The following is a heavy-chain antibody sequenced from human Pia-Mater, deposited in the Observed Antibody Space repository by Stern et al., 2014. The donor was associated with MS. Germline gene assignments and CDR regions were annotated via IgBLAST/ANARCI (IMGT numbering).Heavy chain of an antibody. D-gene: IGHD3-22*01. Sequence: EDQLVESGGGLVQPGGSLRLSCAASGFIFKNYAMSWVRQVPGKGLEWVSVISGRDGTIYYADSVKGRFTVSRDNSKNTLYLQMSSLRAEDTAVYYCAKDGVVGGSASADWYFDLWGRGTLVTVSS. CDR3: AKDGVVGGSASADWYFDL. CDR2: ISGRDGTI. V-gene: IGHV3-23*04. CDR1: GFIFKNYA. J-gene: IGHJ2*01.